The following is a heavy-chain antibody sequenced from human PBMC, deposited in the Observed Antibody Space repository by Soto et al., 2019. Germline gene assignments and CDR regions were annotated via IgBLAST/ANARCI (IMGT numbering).Heavy chain of an antibody. V-gene: IGHV3-23*01. CDR2: ISGSGGST. J-gene: IGHJ4*02. D-gene: IGHD6-19*01. CDR1: GFTFSSYA. Sequence: PGGSLRLSCAASGFTFSSYAMSWVRQAPGKGLEWVSAISGSGGSTYYADSVKGRFTISRDNSKNTLYLQMNSLRAEDTAVYYCAKFAFNSKGIAVAGTVVPFDYWGQGTLVTVSS. CDR3: AKFAFNSKGIAVAGTVVPFDY.